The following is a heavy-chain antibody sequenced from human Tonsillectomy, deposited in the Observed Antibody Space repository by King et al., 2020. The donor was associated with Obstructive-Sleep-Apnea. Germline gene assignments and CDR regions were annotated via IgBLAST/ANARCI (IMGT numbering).Heavy chain of an antibody. CDR2: IYYSGYT. D-gene: IGHD4-17*01. CDR3: ARGAVTTFLRLQNYFDY. Sequence: VQLQESGPGLVKPSETLSLTCTVSVGSTSSYYWSWIRQPPGKGLEWIGYIYYSGYTKYNPSLKSRVTISLDTSKNQFSLKLNSMTAADTAVYFCARGAVTTFLRLQNYFDYWGQGTLVTVSS. V-gene: IGHV4-59*08. CDR1: VGSTSSYY. J-gene: IGHJ4*02.